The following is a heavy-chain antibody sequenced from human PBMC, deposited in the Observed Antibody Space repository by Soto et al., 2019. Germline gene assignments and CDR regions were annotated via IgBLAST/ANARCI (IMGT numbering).Heavy chain of an antibody. J-gene: IGHJ4*02. CDR1: VFTFDSYS. CDR2: IDSSSSNK. D-gene: IGHD5-18*01. V-gene: IGHV3-48*02. CDR3: ARDDDSAMALNFDY. Sequence: GGSLRLSCAASVFTFDSYSMNWVRQAPGKGLEWVSYIDSSSSNKHYADSVKGRFTISRDNAKNALYLQMSSLRDEDTAVYYCARDDDSAMALNFDYWGQGTLVTVSS.